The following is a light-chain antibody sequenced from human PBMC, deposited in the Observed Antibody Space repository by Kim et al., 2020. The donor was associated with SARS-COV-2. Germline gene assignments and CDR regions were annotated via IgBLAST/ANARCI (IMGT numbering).Light chain of an antibody. J-gene: IGLJ1*01. Sequence: QSALTQPASVSGSLGQTITISCSGSTSDIGASEYVSWFQQHPGKAPKLIFSDVGKRPSGLSDRFSGSKSGNTASLTISGLQAEDEADYYCSSFTSTRNYVFGTGTKV. CDR3: SSFTSTRNYV. V-gene: IGLV2-14*03. CDR1: TSDIGASEY. CDR2: DVG.